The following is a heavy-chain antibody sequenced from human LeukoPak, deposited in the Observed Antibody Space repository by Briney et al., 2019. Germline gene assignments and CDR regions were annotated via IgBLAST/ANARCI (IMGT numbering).Heavy chain of an antibody. Sequence: GGSLRLSCAASGFTFDDYGMSWVRQAPGKGLEWVSGINWNGGSTGYADSVKGRFTIPRDNAKNPLYLQMNSLRAEDTALYYCARELKYYYYMDVWGKGTTVTVSS. V-gene: IGHV3-20*04. CDR1: GFTFDDYG. CDR3: ARELKYYYYMDV. CDR2: INWNGGST. J-gene: IGHJ6*03.